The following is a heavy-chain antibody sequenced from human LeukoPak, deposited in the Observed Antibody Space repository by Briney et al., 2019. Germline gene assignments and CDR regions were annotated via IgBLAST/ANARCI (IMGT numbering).Heavy chain of an antibody. CDR2: INHSGST. CDR3: ARVGIVGAVPAYFDY. Sequence: SETLSLTCAVYGGSFSGYYWSWIRQPPGKGLEWIGEINHSGSTNYNPSLKSRVTISVDTSKNQFSLKLSSVTAAGTAVYYCARVGIVGAVPAYFDYWGQGTLVTVSS. V-gene: IGHV4-34*01. CDR1: GGSFSGYY. D-gene: IGHD1-26*01. J-gene: IGHJ4*02.